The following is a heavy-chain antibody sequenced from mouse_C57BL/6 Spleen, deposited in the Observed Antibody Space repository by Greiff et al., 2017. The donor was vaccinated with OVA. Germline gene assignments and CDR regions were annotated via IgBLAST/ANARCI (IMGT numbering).Heavy chain of an antibody. V-gene: IGHV1-81*01. CDR3: ARSPSTMVTYFDY. CDR2: IYPRSGNT. CDR1: GYTFTSYG. Sequence: QVQLQQSGAELARPGASVKLSCKASGYTFTSYGISWVKQRTGQGLEWIGEIYPRSGNTYYNEKFKGTATLTADKSSSTAYMELRSLTSEDSAVYFCARSPSTMVTYFDYWGQGTTLTVSS. D-gene: IGHD2-2*01. J-gene: IGHJ2*01.